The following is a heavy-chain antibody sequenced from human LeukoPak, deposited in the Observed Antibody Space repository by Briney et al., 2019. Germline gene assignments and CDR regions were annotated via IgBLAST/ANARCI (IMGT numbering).Heavy chain of an antibody. D-gene: IGHD3-10*01. CDR2: FDPEDGET. V-gene: IGHV1-24*01. CDR3: ATDRVVRGVIESWFDGFDP. J-gene: IGHJ5*02. CDR1: GYTLTELS. Sequence: ASVKVSCKVSGYTLTELSMHWVRQAPGKGREWMGGFDPEDGETIYAQKFQGRVTMTEDTSTDTAYMELSSLRSEDTAVYYCATDRVVRGVIESWFDGFDPWGQGTLVTVSS.